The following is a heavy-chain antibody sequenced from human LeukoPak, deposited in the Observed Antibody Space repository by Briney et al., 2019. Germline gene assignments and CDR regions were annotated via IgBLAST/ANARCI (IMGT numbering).Heavy chain of an antibody. CDR2: INHSGST. CDR3: ARKPLGYYPLQSYYYYGMDV. J-gene: IGHJ6*02. CDR1: GGSFSGYY. D-gene: IGHD3-3*01. Sequence: SETLSLTCAVYGGSFSGYYWSWIRQPPGKGLEWIGEINHSGSTNYNPSLKSRVTISVDTSKNQFSLKLSSVTAADTAVYYCARKPLGYYPLQSYYYYGMDVWGQGTTVTVSS. V-gene: IGHV4-34*01.